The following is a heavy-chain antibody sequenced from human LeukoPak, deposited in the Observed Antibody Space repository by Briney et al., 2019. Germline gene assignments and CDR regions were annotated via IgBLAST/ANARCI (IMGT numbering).Heavy chain of an antibody. V-gene: IGHV3-30*04. D-gene: IGHD3-22*01. CDR2: ISYDGSNK. J-gene: IGHJ4*02. CDR1: GFTFSSYA. Sequence: TGGSLRLSCAASGFTFSSYAMHWVRQAPGKGLEWVAVISYDGSNKYYADSVKGRFTISRDNSKNTLHLQMNSLRAEDTAVYYCARDLRRYYDSSGPNDYWGQGTLVTVSS. CDR3: ARDLRRYYDSSGPNDY.